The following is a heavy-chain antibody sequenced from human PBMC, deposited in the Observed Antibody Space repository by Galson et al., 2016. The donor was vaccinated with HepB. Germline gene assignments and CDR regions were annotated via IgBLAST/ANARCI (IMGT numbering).Heavy chain of an antibody. CDR3: ARGDIVGAIFDY. D-gene: IGHD1-26*01. Sequence: SLRLSCAASGFTFSSYSMNWVRQAPGKGLEWVSSISSSSSYIYYADSAKGRFTISRDNAKNSLYLQMNSLSAKDTAVYYCARGDIVGAIFDYWGQGTLVTVSS. CDR2: ISSSSSYI. V-gene: IGHV3-21*01. CDR1: GFTFSSYS. J-gene: IGHJ4*02.